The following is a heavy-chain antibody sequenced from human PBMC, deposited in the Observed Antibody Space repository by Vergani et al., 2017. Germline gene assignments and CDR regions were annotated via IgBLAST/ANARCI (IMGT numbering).Heavy chain of an antibody. V-gene: IGHV3-23*01. Sequence: EVQLLESGGGLVQPGGSLRLSCAASGFTFSSYAMSWVRQAPGKGLEWVSAISGSGGSTYYADSVKGRFTISRDNSKNTLYLQMNSLRAEDTAVYYCAKVAVHNDFWSGYSRSRYFAFDIWGQGTMVTVSS. J-gene: IGHJ3*02. CDR1: GFTFSSYA. CDR2: ISGSGGST. CDR3: AKVAVHNDFWSGYSRSRYFAFDI. D-gene: IGHD3-3*01.